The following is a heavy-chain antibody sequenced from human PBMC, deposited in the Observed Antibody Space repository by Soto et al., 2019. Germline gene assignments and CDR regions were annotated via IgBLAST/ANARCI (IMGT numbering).Heavy chain of an antibody. CDR3: ARDLAAAAY. J-gene: IGHJ4*02. CDR1: GYIFTNYY. V-gene: IGHV1-46*01. D-gene: IGHD6-13*01. CDR2: INPLPTSGST. Sequence: ASVKVSCKASGYIFTNYYIHWVRQAPGQGLEWMAIINPLPTSGSTNYAQKFQGRVTVTRDTSTSTVYLELSSLRSDDTAVYYCARDLAAAAYWGQGTLVPVSP.